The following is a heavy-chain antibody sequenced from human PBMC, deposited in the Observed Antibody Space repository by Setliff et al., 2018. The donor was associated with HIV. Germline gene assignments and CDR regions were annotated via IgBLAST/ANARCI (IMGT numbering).Heavy chain of an antibody. D-gene: IGHD6-13*01. CDR3: ARQPGRGSSWYVDY. Sequence: ASVKVSCKASGYTFRMYAVNWVRQAPGQRPEWMGWINAGNGNTKYSQKFQGRVTITRDTSASTAYMELSSLRSEDTAVYYCARQPGRGSSWYVDYWGQGTLVTVSS. CDR1: GYTFRMYA. J-gene: IGHJ4*02. CDR2: INAGNGNT. V-gene: IGHV1-3*01.